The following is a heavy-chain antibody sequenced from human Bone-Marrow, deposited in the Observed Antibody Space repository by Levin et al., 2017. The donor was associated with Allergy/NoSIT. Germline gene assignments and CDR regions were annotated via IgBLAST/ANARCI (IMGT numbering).Heavy chain of an antibody. CDR1: GYNFVSYW. CDR2: IYPGDSDT. CDR3: ARHRADSSGYVGGWFDA. Sequence: GESLKISCKGSGYNFVSYWIGWVRRMPGKGLEWIGIIYPGDSDTRYSPSFQGQVTISADKSISTAYLQWSSLKASDTAMYYCARHRADSSGYVGGWFDAWGQGTLVTVSS. J-gene: IGHJ5*02. D-gene: IGHD3-22*01. V-gene: IGHV5-51*01.